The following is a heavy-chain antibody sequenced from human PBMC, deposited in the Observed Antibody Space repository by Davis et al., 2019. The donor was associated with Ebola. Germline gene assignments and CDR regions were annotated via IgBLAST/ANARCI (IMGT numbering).Heavy chain of an antibody. CDR3: ARDRPDRPETTVVTYFDY. V-gene: IGHV3-21*01. Sequence: PGGSLRLSCAASGFTFSSYSMNWVRQAPGKGLEWVSSISSSSSYIYYADSVKGRFTISRDNAKNSLYLQMNSLRAEDTAVYYCARDRPDRPETTVVTYFDYWGQGTLVTVSS. J-gene: IGHJ4*02. D-gene: IGHD4-23*01. CDR2: ISSSSSYI. CDR1: GFTFSSYS.